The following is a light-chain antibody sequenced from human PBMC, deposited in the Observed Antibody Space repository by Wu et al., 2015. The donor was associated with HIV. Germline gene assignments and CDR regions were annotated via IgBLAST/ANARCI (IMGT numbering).Light chain of an antibody. Sequence: ERAPSPAGPVRXLPATLALVPTENPGPRLPRLLIYDASNRATGIPARFSGSGSGTDFSLTISSLEPEDFAVYYCQQRSKWPLTFGGGTKVEIK. CDR3: QQRSKWPLT. V-gene: IGKV3-11*01. CDR1: RXLPAT. CDR2: DAS. J-gene: IGKJ4*01.